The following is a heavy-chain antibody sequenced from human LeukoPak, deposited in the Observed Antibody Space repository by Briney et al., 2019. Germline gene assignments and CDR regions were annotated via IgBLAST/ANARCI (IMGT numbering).Heavy chain of an antibody. J-gene: IGHJ4*02. Sequence: PGGSLRLSCAASGFTFSSYGMHWVRQAPGKGLEWVSFIRYDGNYKYYADSVKGRFTISRDDSKNTLLLQMNSLRDEDTGVYYCAKRREENILTGYSFDHWGQGTLVTVSS. CDR3: AKRREENILTGYSFDH. D-gene: IGHD3-9*01. V-gene: IGHV3-30*02. CDR2: IRYDGNYK. CDR1: GFTFSSYG.